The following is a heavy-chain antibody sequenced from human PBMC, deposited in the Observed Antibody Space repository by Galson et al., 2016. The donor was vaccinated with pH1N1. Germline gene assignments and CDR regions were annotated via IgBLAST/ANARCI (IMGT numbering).Heavy chain of an antibody. CDR3: ARARDWYFDL. CDR2: INPNSGGT. J-gene: IGHJ2*01. V-gene: IGHV1-2*02. Sequence: SVKVSCKASGYTFTGYYIHWVRQAPGQGLVWMGCINPNSGGTNYAQNFQDRVTMTWDTSITTAYMELSRLRSDDTAMFYCARARDWYFDLWGRGSLVAVSS. CDR1: GYTFTGYY.